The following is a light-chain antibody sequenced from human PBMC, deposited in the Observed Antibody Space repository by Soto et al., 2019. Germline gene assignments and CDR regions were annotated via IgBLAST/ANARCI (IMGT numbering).Light chain of an antibody. Sequence: DIQMTQSPSTLSASVGDRVTITCRASQSISSWLAWYQQKPGQAPKLLIYKASSLQIGVPSRFSGSGSGTEFTLTIRSLQPDDFASYYCQQYCSWPLTFGGGNKVEI. V-gene: IGKV1-5*03. CDR1: QSISSW. CDR3: QQYCSWPLT. CDR2: KAS. J-gene: IGKJ4*01.